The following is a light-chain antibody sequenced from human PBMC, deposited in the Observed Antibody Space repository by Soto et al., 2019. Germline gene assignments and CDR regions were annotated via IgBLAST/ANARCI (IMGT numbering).Light chain of an antibody. J-gene: IGKJ4*01. CDR3: QQRSNWPLT. CDR2: DAS. Sequence: EIVVTQSPATLSVSPGERVTLSCRASQSVSSSLAWYQQRPGQAPRLLIYDASKGATGIPARFSGSGSGTDFTLTIRSLEPEDFAVYYCQQRSNWPLTFGGGTKVEIK. V-gene: IGKV3-11*01. CDR1: QSVSSS.